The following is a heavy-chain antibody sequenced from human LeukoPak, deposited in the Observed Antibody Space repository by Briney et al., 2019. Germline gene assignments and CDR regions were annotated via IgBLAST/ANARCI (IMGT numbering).Heavy chain of an antibody. V-gene: IGHV3-23*01. CDR3: AKDRTYYYDSSGYYVY. Sequence: GGSLRLSCAASGFTFSSYAMSWVRQAPGKGLEWVSAISGSGGSTYYADSVKGRFTISRDNSKNTLYLQMNSLRAEDTAVYYCAKDRTYYYDSSGYYVYWGQGTLVTVSS. CDR1: GFTFSSYA. J-gene: IGHJ4*02. D-gene: IGHD3-22*01. CDR2: ISGSGGST.